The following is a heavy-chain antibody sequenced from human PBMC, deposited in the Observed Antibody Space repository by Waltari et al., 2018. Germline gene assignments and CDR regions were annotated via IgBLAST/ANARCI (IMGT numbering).Heavy chain of an antibody. D-gene: IGHD2-15*01. CDR2: ISYDGSNK. J-gene: IGHJ4*02. Sequence: QVQLVESGGGVVQPGRSLRLSCAASGFTFSSYGMHWVRRAPGKGLEWVAVISYDGSNKYYADSVKGRFTISRDNSKNTLYLQMNSLRAEDTAVYYCAKDSWDSDYYFDYWGQGTLVTVSS. V-gene: IGHV3-30*18. CDR1: GFTFSSYG. CDR3: AKDSWDSDYYFDY.